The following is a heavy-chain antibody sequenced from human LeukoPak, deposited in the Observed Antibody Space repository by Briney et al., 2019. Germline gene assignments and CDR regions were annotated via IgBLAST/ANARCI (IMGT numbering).Heavy chain of an antibody. Sequence: SETLSLTCTVSGGSISSSSFYWGWLRQPSGKGLEGIGSIYYSGSTYYNPSLKSRVTISVDTSKNQFSLKLSSVTAADTAVYYCARDGHYGSGSYFWGQGTLVTVSS. CDR3: ARDGHYGSGSYF. V-gene: IGHV4-39*07. CDR2: IYYSGST. CDR1: GGSISSSSFY. D-gene: IGHD3-10*01. J-gene: IGHJ4*02.